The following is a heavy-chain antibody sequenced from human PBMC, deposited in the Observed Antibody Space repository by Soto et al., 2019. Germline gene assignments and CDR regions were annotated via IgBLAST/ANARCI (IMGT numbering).Heavy chain of an antibody. V-gene: IGHV1-69*08. D-gene: IGHD6-19*01. J-gene: IGHJ4*02. Sequence: QVQLVQSGAEVKKPGSSVKVSCKASGGTFSSYTISWVRQAPGQGLEWMGRIIPILGIANYAQKCQGRVTITEDNSTSTACMELRSLRSEDTAVYYCAREESVAGTSWGQGTLVTVSS. CDR1: GGTFSSYT. CDR2: IIPILGIA. CDR3: AREESVAGTS.